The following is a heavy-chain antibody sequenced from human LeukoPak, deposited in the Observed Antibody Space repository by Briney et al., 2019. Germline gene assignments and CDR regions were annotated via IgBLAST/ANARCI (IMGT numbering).Heavy chain of an antibody. Sequence: PSETLSLTCTVSGGSISTYYWNWIRQPPGKGLEWIGYIYHSGSTNYNPSLQSRVTISVDTSKNQFSLNLNSVTAADTAVYYCARGGAARLHFQNWGQGTLATVSS. V-gene: IGHV4-59*01. CDR2: IYHSGST. J-gene: IGHJ1*01. CDR3: ARGGAARLHFQN. D-gene: IGHD6-6*01. CDR1: GGSISTYY.